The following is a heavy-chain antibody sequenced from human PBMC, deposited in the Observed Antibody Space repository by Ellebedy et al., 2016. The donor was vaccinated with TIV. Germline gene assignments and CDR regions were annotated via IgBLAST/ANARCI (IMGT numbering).Heavy chain of an antibody. D-gene: IGHD3-22*01. J-gene: IGHJ4*02. CDR3: ARGSSGATTY. CDR1: GFTFSSYA. V-gene: IGHV3-23*01. CDR2: IGDSGAGT. Sequence: GESLKISCVASGFTFSSYAMSWVRQAPGKGLEWVSAIGDSGAGTFYADSVRSRFTISRDNDKNKVFLQMDSLTDDNTAVYDCARGSSGATTYWGQGTLVTVSS.